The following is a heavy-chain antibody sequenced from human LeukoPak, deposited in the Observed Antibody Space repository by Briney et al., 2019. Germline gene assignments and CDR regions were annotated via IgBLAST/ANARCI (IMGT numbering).Heavy chain of an antibody. CDR1: GGSISSSNW. D-gene: IGHD3-10*01. CDR2: IYHSGST. CDR3: ARACSMVRGVIISGLNWVDP. V-gene: IGHV4-4*02. J-gene: IGHJ5*02. Sequence: SGTLSLTCAVSGGSISSSNWWSWVRPPPGKGLEWIGEIYHSGSTNYNPSLKSRVTISVDKSKNQFSLKLSSVTAADTAVYYCARACSMVRGVIISGLNWVDPWGQGTLVTVSS.